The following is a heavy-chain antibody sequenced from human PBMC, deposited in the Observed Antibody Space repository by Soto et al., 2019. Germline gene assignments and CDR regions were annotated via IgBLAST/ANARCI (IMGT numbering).Heavy chain of an antibody. CDR3: ASDALRFLEWPVLGT. Sequence: PSETLSLTCTVSGDSISSGGFYWSWIRQLPGKGLEWIGYIYYNGRTYYNPSLESRVAISVDTSKNQFSLKLSSMTAADTAIYYCASDALRFLEWPVLGTWGQGTLVTVSS. CDR1: GDSISSGGFY. V-gene: IGHV4-31*03. CDR2: IYYNGRT. J-gene: IGHJ5*02. D-gene: IGHD3-3*01.